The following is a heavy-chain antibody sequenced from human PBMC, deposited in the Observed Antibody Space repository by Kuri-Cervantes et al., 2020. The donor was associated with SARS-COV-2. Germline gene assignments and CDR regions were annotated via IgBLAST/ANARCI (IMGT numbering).Heavy chain of an antibody. J-gene: IGHJ3*02. CDR2: MNPNSGNT. V-gene: IGHV1-8*03. Sequence: ASVKVSCKASGGTFTSYDINWVRQATGQGLEWMGWMNPNSGNTGYAQKFQGRVTITRNTSISTAYMELSSLRSEDTAVYYCARGASREKAPVRAFDIWGQGTMVTVSS. CDR3: ARGASREKAPVRAFDI. D-gene: IGHD3-10*01. CDR1: GGTFTSYD.